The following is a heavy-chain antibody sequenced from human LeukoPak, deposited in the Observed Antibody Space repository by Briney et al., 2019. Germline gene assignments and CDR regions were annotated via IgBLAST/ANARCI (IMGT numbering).Heavy chain of an antibody. D-gene: IGHD3-10*01. CDR1: GFIFSSYS. J-gene: IGHJ5*02. Sequence: PGGSLRLSCAASGFIFSSYSMNWVRQAPGKGLEWVSSISSSSSYIYHADSVKGRFTISRDNAKNSLYLQMNSLRAEDTAVYYCAGSLWFGDSGWFDPWGQGTLVTVSS. CDR2: ISSSSSYI. V-gene: IGHV3-21*01. CDR3: AGSLWFGDSGWFDP.